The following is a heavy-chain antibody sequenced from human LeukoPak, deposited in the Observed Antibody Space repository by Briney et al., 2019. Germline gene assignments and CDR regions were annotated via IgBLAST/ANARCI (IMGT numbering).Heavy chain of an antibody. J-gene: IGHJ4*02. CDR3: ARGVVVTAIFDY. CDR2: INHSGST. Sequence: SEILSLTCAVYGRSFSGYYWSWIRQPPGKGLEWIGEINHSGSTNYNPSLKSRVTISVDTSKNQFSLKLSSVTAADTAVYYCARGVVVTAIFDYWGQGTLVTVSS. D-gene: IGHD2-21*02. V-gene: IGHV4-34*01. CDR1: GRSFSGYY.